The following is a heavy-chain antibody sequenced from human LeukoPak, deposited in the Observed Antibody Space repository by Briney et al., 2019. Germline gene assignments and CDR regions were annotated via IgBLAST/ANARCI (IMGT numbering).Heavy chain of an antibody. CDR2: IKQDGTET. Sequence: PGGSLRLSCAASGFTFTNNFMSWVRQVPGKGLEWVSYIKQDGTETTYADSVRGRFTIFRDNAKDSVYLQMNRLRAEDSATYYCVREGFYFFDFWGQGTLVTVSS. CDR3: VREGFYFFDF. CDR1: GFTFTNNF. J-gene: IGHJ4*01. V-gene: IGHV3-7*01.